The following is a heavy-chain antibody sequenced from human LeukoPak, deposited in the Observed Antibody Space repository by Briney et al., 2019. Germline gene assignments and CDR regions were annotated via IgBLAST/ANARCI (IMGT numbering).Heavy chain of an antibody. V-gene: IGHV3-30*19. Sequence: GGSLRLSCAASGLTFRNYGMHWVRQAPGKGLEWVAVIWYDGSNKYYADSVKGRFTISRDNSKNTLYLQMNSLRAEDTAVYYCARELRGSYDYFDYWGQGTLVTVSS. CDR2: IWYDGSNK. D-gene: IGHD1-26*01. CDR1: GLTFRNYG. J-gene: IGHJ4*02. CDR3: ARELRGSYDYFDY.